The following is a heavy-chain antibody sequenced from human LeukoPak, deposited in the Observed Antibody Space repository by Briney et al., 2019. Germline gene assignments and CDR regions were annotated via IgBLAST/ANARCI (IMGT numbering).Heavy chain of an antibody. V-gene: IGHV4-4*07. J-gene: IGHJ4*02. CDR1: GGSFRSYC. CDR2: IYTSGST. D-gene: IGHD3-22*01. CDR3: ARDYYDSSAYYPFY. Sequence: SETLSLTCTVSGGSFRSYCWSWIRQPAGKGLEWIGRIYTSGSTNYNPSLRSRVTISVDTSKNQFSLKLSSVTAADTAVYYCARDYYDSSAYYPFYWGQGTLVTVSS.